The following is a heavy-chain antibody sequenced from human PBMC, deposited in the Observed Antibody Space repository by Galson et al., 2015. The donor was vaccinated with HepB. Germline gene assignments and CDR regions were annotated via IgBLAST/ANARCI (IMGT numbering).Heavy chain of an antibody. CDR3: ARDGDGYKSGGGY. V-gene: IGHV3-7*03. J-gene: IGHJ4*02. Sequence: SLRLSCAASGFTFSSYWMSWVRQAPGKGLEWVANIKQDGSEKYYVDSVKGRFTISRDNAKNSLYLQMNSLRAEDTAVYYCARDGDGYKSGGGYWGQGTLVTVSS. CDR1: GFTFSSYW. CDR2: IKQDGSEK. D-gene: IGHD5-24*01.